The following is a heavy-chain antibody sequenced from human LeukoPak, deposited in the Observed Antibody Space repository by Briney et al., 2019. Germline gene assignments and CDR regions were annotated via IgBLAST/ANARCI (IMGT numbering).Heavy chain of an antibody. V-gene: IGHV3-23*01. CDR3: AKGRYCSGGNCSHFDY. J-gene: IGHJ4*02. Sequence: PGGSLRLSCAASGFTFSSYAMTLVRQAPGKGLEWVSAISGSGGSTYYADSVKGRFTISRDNSKNTLYLQINSLRAEDTAVYYCAKGRYCSGGNCSHFDYWGQGTLVTVSS. CDR2: ISGSGGST. D-gene: IGHD2-15*01. CDR1: GFTFSSYA.